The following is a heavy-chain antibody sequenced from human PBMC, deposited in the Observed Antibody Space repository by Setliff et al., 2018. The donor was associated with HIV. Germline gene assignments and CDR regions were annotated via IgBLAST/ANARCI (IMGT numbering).Heavy chain of an antibody. CDR3: ATPDFNFLRGVNVWYFDY. J-gene: IGHJ4*02. Sequence: SVKVSCKASGGTLSSYAISWVRQAPGQGLEWMGRIIPIFGTANYAQKFQGRVTITADKSTSTAYMELSSLRSEDTAVYYCATPDFNFLRGVNVWYFDYWGQGTLVTVSS. D-gene: IGHD2-15*01. CDR2: IIPIFGTA. CDR1: GGTLSSYA. V-gene: IGHV1-69*06.